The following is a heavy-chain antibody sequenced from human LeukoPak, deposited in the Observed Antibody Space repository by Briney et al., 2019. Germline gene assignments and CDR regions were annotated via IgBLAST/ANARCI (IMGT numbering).Heavy chain of an antibody. J-gene: IGHJ4*02. D-gene: IGHD3-22*01. V-gene: IGHV4-59*01. Sequence: KTSETLSLTCTVSGGSISAYCWNWIRQPPGKGLEWIGYIYYSGSTNYNPSLKSRVTISVDTSKNQFSLKLSSVTAADTAVYYCARDYYDTSGYPLRYFDYWWQGTLVTVSS. CDR3: ARDYYDTSGYPLRYFDY. CDR2: IYYSGST. CDR1: GGSISAYC.